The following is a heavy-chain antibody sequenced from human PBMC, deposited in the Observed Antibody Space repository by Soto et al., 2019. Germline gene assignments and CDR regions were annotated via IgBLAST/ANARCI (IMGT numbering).Heavy chain of an antibody. V-gene: IGHV3-23*01. CDR2: FSGGGGGT. D-gene: IGHD1-1*01. J-gene: IGHJ5*02. CDR1: GFIISDYG. Sequence: EVQLLESGGGLVQPVGSLRLSCAVSGFIISDYGVTWVRQAPGKGLEWVSGFSGGGGGTFYADSVKGRFTISRDDPKNTAYLQMNSLGAEDTAVYYCVRWNGFGDRWGQGTLVTVSS. CDR3: VRWNGFGDR.